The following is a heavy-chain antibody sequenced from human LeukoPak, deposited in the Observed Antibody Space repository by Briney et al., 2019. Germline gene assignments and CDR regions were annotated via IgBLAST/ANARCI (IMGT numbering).Heavy chain of an antibody. D-gene: IGHD1-26*01. CDR3: AKKWGVGTTTLDYFDY. V-gene: IGHV3-73*01. J-gene: IGHJ4*02. CDR2: IRSKANSYAT. CDR1: GFTFSGSA. Sequence: GGSLRLSCAASGFTFSGSAMHWVRQASGKGLEWVGRIRSKANSYATAYAASVKGRFTISRDDSKNTAYLQMNSLKTEDTAVYYCAKKWGVGTTTLDYFDYWGQGTLVTVSS.